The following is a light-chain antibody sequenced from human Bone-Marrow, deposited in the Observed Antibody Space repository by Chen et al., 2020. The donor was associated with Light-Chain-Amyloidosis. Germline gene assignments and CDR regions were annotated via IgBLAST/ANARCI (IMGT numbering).Light chain of an antibody. CDR3: QSADSSGPYEVI. V-gene: IGLV3-25*03. CDR1: DLPTKY. CDR2: RDT. J-gene: IGLJ2*01. Sequence: SYELTQPPSVSVSPGQTARITCSGDDLPTKYAYWYQQKPGPAPVLVIHRDTERPSGISERFSGSSSGTTATLTIRGVQAEDEADYHCQSADSSGPYEVIFGGGTKLTVL.